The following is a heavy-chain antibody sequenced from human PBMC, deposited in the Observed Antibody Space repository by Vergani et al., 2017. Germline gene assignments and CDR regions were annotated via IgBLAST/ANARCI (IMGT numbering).Heavy chain of an antibody. D-gene: IGHD4-23*01. CDR3: ARGRWDAFDI. V-gene: IGHV4-59*01. CDR2: IYHSGST. Sequence: QVQLQESGPGLVKPSESLSLTCTVSGGSISSYYWSWIRQPPGKGLAWIGYIYHSGSTNYTLSLKSRVTISVDTSKKQFSLKLSSVTAADTAVYYCARGRWDAFDIWGQGTMVTVSS. J-gene: IGHJ3*02. CDR1: GGSISSYY.